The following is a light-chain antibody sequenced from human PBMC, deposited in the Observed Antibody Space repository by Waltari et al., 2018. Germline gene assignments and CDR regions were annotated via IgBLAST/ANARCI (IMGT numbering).Light chain of an antibody. V-gene: IGKV1-5*03. CDR3: QQYYAYPIT. CDR1: QSISTS. CDR2: HAS. J-gene: IGKJ5*01. Sequence: DIQMTQSPSTLSASVGDRVTITCRVSQSISTSLAWHQQRPGKAPNLLIYHASSLESGVPSRFSGDTSGTEFTLTISSLQPEDFATYYCQQYYAYPITFGQGTRLEIK.